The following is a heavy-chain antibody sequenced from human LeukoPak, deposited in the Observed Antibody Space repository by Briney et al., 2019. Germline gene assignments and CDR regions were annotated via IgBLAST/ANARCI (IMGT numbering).Heavy chain of an antibody. D-gene: IGHD6-19*01. CDR1: GFTFTTYG. J-gene: IGHJ4*02. V-gene: IGHV3-23*01. CDR2: IGGSGIRT. CDR3: AIMKAVAGMGIYLDY. Sequence: GGTLRLSCSASGFTFTTYGMNWVRQAPGKGLEWVSGIGGSGIRTYYADSVKGRFTISRDNSKNTLYLQMNSLRAEDTAVYYCAIMKAVAGMGIYLDYWGQGTLVTVSS.